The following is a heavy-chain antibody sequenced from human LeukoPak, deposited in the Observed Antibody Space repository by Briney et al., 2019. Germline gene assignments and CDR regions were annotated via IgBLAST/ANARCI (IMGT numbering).Heavy chain of an antibody. CDR1: GYRFTSYS. Sequence: GESLKTSWKSSGYRFTSYSIGGARQIHGKGLEWMGNFYPGDFDTRYSASFQGQVTISADKSISTAYLPWSSLKASDTAMYYCARRGYYDSSVYFPAVPDAFDIWGQGTMVTVSS. CDR2: FYPGDFDT. CDR3: ARRGYYDSSVYFPAVPDAFDI. V-gene: IGHV5-51*01. D-gene: IGHD3-22*01. J-gene: IGHJ3*02.